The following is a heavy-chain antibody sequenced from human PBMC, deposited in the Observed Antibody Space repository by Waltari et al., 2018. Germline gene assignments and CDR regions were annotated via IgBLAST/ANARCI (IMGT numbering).Heavy chain of an antibody. Sequence: VQLVESGGGLVQPGGSLGLSCAAPGFPFSNYNFNWVRQAPGKGLEWVSFLSSGGGTIFYPESVKGRFTISRDDAKSSLYLQMNSLRAEDTAVYYCVREGSGFDPWGQGTQVTVSS. V-gene: IGHV3-48*03. CDR2: LSSGGGTI. J-gene: IGHJ5*02. CDR1: GFPFSNYN. D-gene: IGHD1-26*01. CDR3: VREGSGFDP.